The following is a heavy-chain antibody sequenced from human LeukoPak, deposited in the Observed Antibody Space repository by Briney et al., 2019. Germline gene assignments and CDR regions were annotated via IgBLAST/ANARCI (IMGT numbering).Heavy chain of an antibody. CDR2: ISDSAGST. D-gene: IGHD3-10*01. CDR3: AKDQHMVRGLIPDY. Sequence: GGSLRLSCAASGFTFSSYAMSWVRQAPGKGLEWVSSISDSAGSTFYADSVKGRFTISRDNSKNTLYLQMNSLRAEDTAVYSCAKDQHMVRGLIPDYWGQGTLVTVSS. CDR1: GFTFSSYA. V-gene: IGHV3-23*01. J-gene: IGHJ4*02.